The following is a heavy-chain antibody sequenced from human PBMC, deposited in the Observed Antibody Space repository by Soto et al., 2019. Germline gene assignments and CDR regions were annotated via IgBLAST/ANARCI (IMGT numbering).Heavy chain of an antibody. V-gene: IGHV3-33*01. CDR2: IWYDGSNK. Sequence: GGSLRLSCAASGFTFSSYGMHWVRQAPGKGLEWVADIWYDGSNKYYADSVKGRFTISRDNSKNTLYLQMNSLRAEDTAVYYCARDRQELRRYYYYGMDVWGQGTTVTVSS. D-gene: IGHD1-26*01. J-gene: IGHJ6*02. CDR3: ARDRQELRRYYYYGMDV. CDR1: GFTFSSYG.